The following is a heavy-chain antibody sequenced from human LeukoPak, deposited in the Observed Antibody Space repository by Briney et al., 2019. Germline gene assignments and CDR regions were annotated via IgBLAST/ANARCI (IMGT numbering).Heavy chain of an antibody. Sequence: KPSETLSLTCTVSGGSISSYYWSWIRQPPGKGPEWIGYIYYSGSTNYNPSLKSRVTISVDTSKNQFSLKLSSVTAADTAVYYCARVSRLRLFYYFDYWGQGTLVTVSS. CDR3: ARVSRLRLFYYFDY. J-gene: IGHJ4*02. CDR2: IYYSGST. CDR1: GGSISSYY. V-gene: IGHV4-59*01. D-gene: IGHD5-12*01.